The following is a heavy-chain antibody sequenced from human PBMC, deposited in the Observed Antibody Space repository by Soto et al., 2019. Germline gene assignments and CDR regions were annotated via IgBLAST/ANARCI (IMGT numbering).Heavy chain of an antibody. CDR3: VKPMGYTWSVAGPPADS. CDR1: GFTFSNQA. D-gene: IGHD3-3*01. CDR2: ISTTGETT. V-gene: IGHV3-23*01. Sequence: EVQLLESGGGLVQPGGSLRLSCEASGFTFSNQAMSWVRKTPGKGLERVSGISTTGETTFYIDSVRGRFTIARDNLKSTVHLKMNDLRVDDTALYYCVKPMGYTWSVAGPPADSWGQGTLVTVSS. J-gene: IGHJ5*01.